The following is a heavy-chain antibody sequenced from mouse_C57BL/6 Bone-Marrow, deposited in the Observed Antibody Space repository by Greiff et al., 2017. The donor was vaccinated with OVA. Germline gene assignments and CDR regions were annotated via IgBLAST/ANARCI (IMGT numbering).Heavy chain of an antibody. D-gene: IGHD1-1*01. CDR3: ARGHYYGSSYPF. J-gene: IGHJ1*03. CDR2: IHPNSGST. V-gene: IGHV1-64*01. CDR1: GYTFTSYW. Sequence: VQLQQPGAELVKPGASVKLSCKASGYTFTSYWMHWVKQRPGQGLEWIGMIHPNSGSTNYNEKFKSKATLTVDKSSSTAYMQLSSLTSEDSAVYYCARGHYYGSSYPFWGTGTTVTVSS.